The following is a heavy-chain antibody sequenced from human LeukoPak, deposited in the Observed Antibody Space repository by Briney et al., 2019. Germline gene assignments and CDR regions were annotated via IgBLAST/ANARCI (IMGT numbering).Heavy chain of an antibody. CDR2: ISSSSSYI. J-gene: IGHJ4*02. CDR3: ARAMLLWFGELSTFDY. CDR1: GFTFSSYS. V-gene: IGHV3-21*01. Sequence: GGSLRLSCAASGFTFSSYSVNWVRQAPGKGLEWVSSISSSSSYIYYADSVKGRFTISRDNAKNSLYLQMNSLRAEDTAVYYCARAMLLWFGELSTFDYWGQGTLVTVSS. D-gene: IGHD3-10*01.